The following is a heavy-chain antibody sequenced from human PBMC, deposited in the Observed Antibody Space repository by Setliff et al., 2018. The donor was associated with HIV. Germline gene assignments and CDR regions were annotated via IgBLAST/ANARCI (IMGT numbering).Heavy chain of an antibody. CDR2: IIPIFGTA. D-gene: IGHD2-21*01. CDR1: GGTFSSYA. V-gene: IGHV1-69*06. CDR3: ARVLHCGGDCYTDAFDI. J-gene: IGHJ3*02. Sequence: SVKVSCKASGGTFSSYAISWVRQAPGQGLEWMGRIIPIFGTANYAQKFQGRVTITADKSTSTAYMELSRLRSDDTAVYYCARVLHCGGDCYTDAFDIWGQGTMVTVSS.